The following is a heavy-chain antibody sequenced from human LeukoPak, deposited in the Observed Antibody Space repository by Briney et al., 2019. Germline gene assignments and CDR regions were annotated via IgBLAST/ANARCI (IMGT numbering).Heavy chain of an antibody. V-gene: IGHV1-2*02. J-gene: IGHJ4*02. CDR2: INPNSGGT. D-gene: IGHD3-16*01. Sequence: ASVKVSCKASGYTFTGYYMHWVRQAPGQGLEWMGWINPNSGGTNYAQKFQGRVTMTRDASISAAYMELSRLTSDDTAVYYSARVRVGEDLDYWGQGTLVTVSS. CDR1: GYTFTGYY. CDR3: ARVRVGEDLDY.